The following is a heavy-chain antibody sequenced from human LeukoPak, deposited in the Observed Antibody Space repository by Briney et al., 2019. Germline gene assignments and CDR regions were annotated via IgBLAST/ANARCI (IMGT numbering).Heavy chain of an antibody. CDR2: ITSSSTYI. D-gene: IGHD1-26*01. J-gene: IGHJ4*02. CDR1: GFTFSSYR. Sequence: GGSLGLSCAASGFTFSSYRMDWVRQAPGKGPEWVSSITSSSTYIYYADSVRGRFTISRDNAKSSLYLQMNSLRAEDTAVYYCATYSGSYSLDYWGQGTLVTVSS. CDR3: ATYSGSYSLDY. V-gene: IGHV3-21*01.